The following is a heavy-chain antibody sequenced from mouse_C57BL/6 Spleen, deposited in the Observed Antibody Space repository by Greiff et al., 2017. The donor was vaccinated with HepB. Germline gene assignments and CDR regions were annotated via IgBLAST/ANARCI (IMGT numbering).Heavy chain of an antibody. CDR2: IDPENGDT. V-gene: IGHV14-4*01. J-gene: IGHJ2*01. D-gene: IGHD2-3*01. CDR3: TTDGDGPPFDY. CDR1: GFNIKDDY. Sequence: EVHLVESGAELVRPGASVKLSCTASGFNIKDDYMHWVKQRPEQGLEWIGWIDPENGDTEYASKFQGKATITADTSSNTAYLQLSSLTSEDTAVYYCTTDGDGPPFDYWGQGTTLTVSS.